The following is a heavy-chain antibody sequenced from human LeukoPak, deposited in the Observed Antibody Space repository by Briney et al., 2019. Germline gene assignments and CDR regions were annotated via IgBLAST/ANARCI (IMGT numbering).Heavy chain of an antibody. CDR2: IYYSGST. D-gene: IGHD4-17*01. V-gene: IGHV4-39*07. CDR1: GGSISSSSYY. Sequence: SSETLSLTCTVSGGSISSSSYYWGWIRQPPGKGLEWIGSIYYSGSTYYNPSLKSRVTISVDTSKNQFSLKLSSVTAADTAVYYCARGASDYGDYVQRLFDYWGQGTLVTVSS. J-gene: IGHJ4*02. CDR3: ARGASDYGDYVQRLFDY.